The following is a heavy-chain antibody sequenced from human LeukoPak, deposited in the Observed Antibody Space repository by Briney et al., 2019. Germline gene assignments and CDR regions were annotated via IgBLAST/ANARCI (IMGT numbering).Heavy chain of an antibody. D-gene: IGHD3-22*01. J-gene: IGHJ4*02. Sequence: GASVKVSCKASGGTFSSYAISWVRQAPGQGLEWMGGIIPIFGTANYAQKFQGRVTITTDESTSTAYMELSSLRSEDTAVYYCAREGSAYYYDSSDYYPTYYFDYWGQGTLVTVSP. V-gene: IGHV1-69*05. CDR3: AREGSAYYYDSSDYYPTYYFDY. CDR2: IIPIFGTA. CDR1: GGTFSSYA.